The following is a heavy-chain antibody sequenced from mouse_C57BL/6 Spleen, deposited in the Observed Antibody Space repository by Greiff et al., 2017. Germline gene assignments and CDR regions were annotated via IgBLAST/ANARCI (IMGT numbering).Heavy chain of an antibody. D-gene: IGHD2-4*01. Sequence: VQLQQSGPELVKPGASVKISCKASGYAFSSSWMNWVKQRPGKGLEWIGRIYPGDGATNYNGKFKGKATLTADKSSSTAYMQLSSLTSEDSAVYFCAGLRDYFDYWGQGTTLTVSS. CDR1: GYAFSSSW. J-gene: IGHJ2*01. V-gene: IGHV1-82*01. CDR3: AGLRDYFDY. CDR2: IYPGDGAT.